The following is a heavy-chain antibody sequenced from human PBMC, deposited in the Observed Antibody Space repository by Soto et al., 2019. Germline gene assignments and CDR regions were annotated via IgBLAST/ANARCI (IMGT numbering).Heavy chain of an antibody. J-gene: IGHJ4*02. CDR1: GDSISSTNW. CDR3: ARGSTGLLDY. V-gene: IGHV4-4*02. Sequence: QVQLQESGPELVKPSGTLSLTCAISGDSISSTNWWTWVRQPPGKGLEWIAEIYHSGSTNYNPSLKIRVTISVDKSNNQFSLKMSSVTAADTAVYYCARGSTGLLDYWGQGTLVTVSS. D-gene: IGHD2-8*02. CDR2: IYHSGST.